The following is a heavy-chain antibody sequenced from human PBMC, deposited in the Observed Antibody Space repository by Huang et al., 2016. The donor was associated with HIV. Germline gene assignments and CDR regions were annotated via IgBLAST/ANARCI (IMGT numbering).Heavy chain of an antibody. V-gene: IGHV3-48*01. D-gene: IGHD3-10*01. J-gene: IGHJ3*02. CDR3: ARFGSYYYGSGSYLDAFDI. CDR1: GFTFSTYN. Sequence: EVQLMESGGGLVQPGGSLRLSCAASGFTFSTYNMNWVRQAPGKGLEWVSYITRSSGSIYYADSVKGRCTISRDNAKNSLYLQMNSLRAEDTAVYYCARFGSYYYGSGSYLDAFDIWGQGTMVTVSS. CDR2: ITRSSGSI.